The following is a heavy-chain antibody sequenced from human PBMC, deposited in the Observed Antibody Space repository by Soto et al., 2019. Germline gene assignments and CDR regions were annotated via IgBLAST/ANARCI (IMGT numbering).Heavy chain of an antibody. CDR2: IFHSGRT. J-gene: IGHJ3*01. CDR3: ARDRSTVSYDAFDV. CDR1: GGSISSGNYY. V-gene: IGHV4-31*03. Sequence: SETLSLTCTVSGGSISSGNYYWTWIRQRPGKGLEWIGYIFHSGRTYFHPSLKSRVTISVDTSKNQFSLDLSSVTAADTAVYYCARDRSTVSYDAFDVWGQGTMVTVSS. D-gene: IGHD4-17*01.